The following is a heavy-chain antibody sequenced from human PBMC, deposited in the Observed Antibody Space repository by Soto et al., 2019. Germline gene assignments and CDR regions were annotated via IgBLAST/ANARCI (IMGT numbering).Heavy chain of an antibody. J-gene: IGHJ4*02. CDR2: ISGSGGST. CDR1: GFTFSIYA. V-gene: IGHV3-23*01. D-gene: IGHD6-13*01. Sequence: PGGSLRLSCAASGFTFSIYAMSWVRQAPGKGLEWVSAISGSGGSTYYADSVKGRFTISRDNAKNSLYLQMNSLRAEDTAVYYCARDAEIAARYDYWGQGTLVTVSS. CDR3: ARDAEIAARYDY.